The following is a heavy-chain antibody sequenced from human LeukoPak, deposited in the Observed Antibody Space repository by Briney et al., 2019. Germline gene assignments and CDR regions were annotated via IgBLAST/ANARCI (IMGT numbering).Heavy chain of an antibody. CDR3: AKDLAGSGSYSFDY. D-gene: IGHD1-26*01. CDR2: ISGSGGST. J-gene: IGHJ4*02. CDR1: GFTFSNYA. Sequence: GGSLRLSCAASGFTFSNYAMNWVRQAPGRGLEWVSAISGSGGSTYYADSVKGRFTISRDNSKNTLYLQMNSLRAEDTAVYYCAKDLAGSGSYSFDYWGQGALVTVSS. V-gene: IGHV3-23*01.